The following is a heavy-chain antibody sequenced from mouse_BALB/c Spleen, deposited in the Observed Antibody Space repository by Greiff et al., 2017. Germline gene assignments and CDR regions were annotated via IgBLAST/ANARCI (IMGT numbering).Heavy chain of an antibody. CDR1: GFTFSSYA. CDR2: ISSGGST. V-gene: IGHV5-6-5*01. D-gene: IGHD1-1*01. J-gene: IGHJ4*01. CDR3: ARVGATVVGAMDY. Sequence: EVQLVESGGGLVKPGGSLKLSCAASGFTFSSYAMSWVRQTPEKRLEWVASISSGGSTYYTDSVKGRFTISRDNASNILYLQMSSLRSEDTAMYYCARVGATVVGAMDYWGQGTSVTVSS.